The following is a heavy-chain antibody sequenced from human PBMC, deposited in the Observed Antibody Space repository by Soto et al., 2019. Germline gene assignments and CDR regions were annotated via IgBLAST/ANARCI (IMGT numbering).Heavy chain of an antibody. Sequence: RASVKVSCKASGYTFTGYYMHWVRQAPGQGLEWMGWINPNSGGTNYAQKFQGRVTMTRDTSISTAYMELSRLRSDDTAVYYCARGRLAAVADNYYYGMDVWGQGTTVTVSS. CDR3: ARGRLAAVADNYYYGMDV. V-gene: IGHV1-2*02. CDR1: GYTFTGYY. D-gene: IGHD6-19*01. CDR2: INPNSGGT. J-gene: IGHJ6*02.